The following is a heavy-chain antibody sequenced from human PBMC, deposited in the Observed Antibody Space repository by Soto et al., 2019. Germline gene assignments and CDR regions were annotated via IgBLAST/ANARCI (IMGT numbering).Heavy chain of an antibody. CDR3: AKDIGGSTWFVAFDI. Sequence: EVQLVESGGGLVQPGRSLRLSCAASGFTFDDYAMHWVRQAPGKGLEWVSGISWNSGSIGYADSVKGRFTISRDNAKNSLYLQMNSLSAEDTALYYCAKDIGGSTWFVAFDIWGQGTMVTVSS. CDR2: ISWNSGSI. CDR1: GFTFDDYA. V-gene: IGHV3-9*01. D-gene: IGHD2-15*01. J-gene: IGHJ3*02.